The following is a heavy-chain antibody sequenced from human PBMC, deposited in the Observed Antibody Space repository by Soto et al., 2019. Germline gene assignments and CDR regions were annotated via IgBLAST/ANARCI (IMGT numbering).Heavy chain of an antibody. Sequence: GGSLRLSCAASGFTFSSYGIHWVRQVPGKGLEWVAVIWFDASNKYYADSVKGRFTISRDNSKNTLYLQMNSLRAEDTAVYYCARFISGWSIDYWGQGTLVTVSS. D-gene: IGHD6-19*01. V-gene: IGHV3-33*01. CDR3: ARFISGWSIDY. CDR1: GFTFSSYG. CDR2: IWFDASNK. J-gene: IGHJ4*02.